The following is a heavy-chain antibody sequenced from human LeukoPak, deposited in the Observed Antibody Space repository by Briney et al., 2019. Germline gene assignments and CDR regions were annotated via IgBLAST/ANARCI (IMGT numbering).Heavy chain of an antibody. D-gene: IGHD1-26*01. CDR3: ARAIGRDNWFDP. J-gene: IGHJ5*02. CDR2: IYTSGST. Sequence: SETLSLTCTVSAGSISSGSSDWSWIRQPAGKGLEWIGRIYTSGSTNYNPSLKSRVTISVDTSKNQFSLKLSSVTAADTAVYYCARAIGRDNWFDPWGQGTLVTVSS. V-gene: IGHV4-61*02. CDR1: AGSISSGSSD.